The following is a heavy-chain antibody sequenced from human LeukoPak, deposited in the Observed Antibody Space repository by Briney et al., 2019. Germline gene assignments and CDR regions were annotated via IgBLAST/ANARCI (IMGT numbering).Heavy chain of an antibody. V-gene: IGHV3-11*06. CDR2: ISGSSSYT. J-gene: IGHJ4*02. CDR1: GFTFSDYY. Sequence: GGSLRLSCAASGFTFSDYYMSWIRQAPGNGLEWVSYISGSSSYTNYADSVKGRFTISRDNAKNSLDLKMNSLRAEDTAVYYCARGDYVDFWGQGTLVTVSS. CDR3: ARGDYVDF.